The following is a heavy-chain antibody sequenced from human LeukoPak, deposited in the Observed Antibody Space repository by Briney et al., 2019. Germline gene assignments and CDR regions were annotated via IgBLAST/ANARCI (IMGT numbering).Heavy chain of an antibody. V-gene: IGHV4-31*03. CDR2: IYYSGST. CDR1: GGSISSGGYY. J-gene: IGHJ4*02. Sequence: SETLSLTCTVSGGSISSGGYYWSWIRQHPGKGLEWIGYIYYSGSTYYNPSLKSRVTISVDTPKNQFSLKLSSVTAADTAVYYCARDPGQYYDILTGYYTPYYFDYWGQGTLVTVSS. D-gene: IGHD3-9*01. CDR3: ARDPGQYYDILTGYYTPYYFDY.